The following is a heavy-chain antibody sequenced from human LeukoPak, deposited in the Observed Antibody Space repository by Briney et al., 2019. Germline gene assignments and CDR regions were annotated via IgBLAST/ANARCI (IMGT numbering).Heavy chain of an antibody. V-gene: IGHV4-39*01. J-gene: IGHJ6*03. CDR2: IYYSGST. CDR1: SRSISSSSYY. CDR3: ARVPGQLGIGYYYYYMDV. D-gene: IGHD7-27*01. Sequence: PSETLSLTCTVSSRSISSSSYYSGWIRQPPGKGLERIGSIYYSGSTYYKLSLKSRVTISVDTSKNQFSLKLGSVTAAGTAVYYCARVPGQLGIGYYYYYMDVWGKGTTVTVSS.